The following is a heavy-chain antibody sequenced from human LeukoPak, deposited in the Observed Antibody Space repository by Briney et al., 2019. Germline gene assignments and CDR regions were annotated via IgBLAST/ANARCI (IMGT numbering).Heavy chain of an antibody. CDR1: GFTFSSYW. V-gene: IGHV3-74*01. D-gene: IGHD2-2*01. CDR2: INSDGSST. J-gene: IGHJ4*02. CDR3: AKVVGIVVVPATNLFDY. Sequence: GGSLRLSCAASGFTFSSYWMHWVRHAPGKGLVWVSRINSDGSSTSYADSVKGRFTISRDNAKNTLYLQMNSLRAEDTAVYYCAKVVGIVVVPATNLFDYWGQGTLVTVSS.